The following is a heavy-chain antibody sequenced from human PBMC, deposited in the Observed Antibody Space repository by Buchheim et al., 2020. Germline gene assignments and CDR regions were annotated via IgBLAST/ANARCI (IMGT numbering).Heavy chain of an antibody. CDR3: ATVGARYCSSTSCYTFDY. CDR1: GYTFTSYY. CDR2: INPSGGST. D-gene: IGHD2-2*02. Sequence: QVQLVQSGAEVKKPGASVKVSCKASGYTFTSYYMHWVRQAPGQGLEWMGIINPSGGSTSYAQKFQGRVTMTRDTSTSTVYMELCSLRSEDTTVYYCATVGARYCSSTSCYTFDYWGQGTL. J-gene: IGHJ4*02. V-gene: IGHV1-46*01.